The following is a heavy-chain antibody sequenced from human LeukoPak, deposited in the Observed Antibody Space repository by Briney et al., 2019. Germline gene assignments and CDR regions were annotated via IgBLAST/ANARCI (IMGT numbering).Heavy chain of an antibody. J-gene: IGHJ4*02. V-gene: IGHV3-30-3*01. CDR2: ISYDGSIK. D-gene: IGHD6-13*01. CDR1: GFTFSSYA. Sequence: PGGSLRLSCAASGFTFSSYAMHWVRQAPGEGLEWVAVISYDGSIKYYADSVKGRFTISRDNSKNTLYLQMNSLRDEDTAVYYCASQRYSSSWYSHPFDYWGQGTLVTVSS. CDR3: ASQRYSSSWYSHPFDY.